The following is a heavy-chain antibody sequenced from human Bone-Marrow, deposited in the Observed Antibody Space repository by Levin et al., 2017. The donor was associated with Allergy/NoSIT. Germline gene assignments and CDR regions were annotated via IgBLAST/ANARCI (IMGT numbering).Heavy chain of an antibody. CDR1: GGSITSGDYY. J-gene: IGHJ5*02. CDR3: ARDSGSNGTDRLGLGWFDP. D-gene: IGHD3-10*01. Sequence: SETLSLTCTVSGGSITSGDYYWSWIRQPAGKRLEWIGRIYTGGSTDYNATPESRVTIAPDTSRSQLSLKTTPVTAAATATYFCARDSGSNGTDRLGLGWFDPWGQGTLVTVSS. V-gene: IGHV4-61*02. CDR2: IYTGGST.